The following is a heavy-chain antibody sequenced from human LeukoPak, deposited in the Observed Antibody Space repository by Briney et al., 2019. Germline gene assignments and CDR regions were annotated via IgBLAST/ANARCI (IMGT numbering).Heavy chain of an antibody. J-gene: IGHJ5*02. Sequence: PGESLKISCKGSGYSFTSYWIGWVRQMPGKGLEWMGIIYPGDSDTRYSPSFQGQVSISADKSISTAYLQWSSLKASDTAMYYCARRFDGSGWYGGWFDPWGQGTLVTVSS. CDR1: GYSFTSYW. D-gene: IGHD6-19*01. V-gene: IGHV5-51*01. CDR2: IYPGDSDT. CDR3: ARRFDGSGWYGGWFDP.